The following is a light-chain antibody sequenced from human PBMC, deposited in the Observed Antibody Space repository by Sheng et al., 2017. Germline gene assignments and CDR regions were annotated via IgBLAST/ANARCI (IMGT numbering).Light chain of an antibody. CDR3: QQYYITPWT. V-gene: IGKV1-NL1*01. CDR1: EGIANS. J-gene: IGKJ1*01. Sequence: DIQMTQSPSSLSASVGDRVTITCRASEGIANSLAWYQQKPGKAPKVLLSATSRLESGVPSRFSGSGSGADYALTISSLQPEDFATYHCQQYYITPWTFGQGTKVEIK. CDR2: ATS.